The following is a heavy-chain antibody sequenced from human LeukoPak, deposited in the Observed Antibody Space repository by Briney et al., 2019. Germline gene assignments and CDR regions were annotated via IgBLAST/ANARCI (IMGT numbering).Heavy chain of an antibody. CDR3: VRGGRGSREIPTFGVRIILTAFDV. D-gene: IGHD3-3*01. CDR1: AFNFDSYP. V-gene: IGHV3-30*04. Sequence: GMSLRLSCVGSAFNFDSYPMYWVRQAPGKGMEWVSIISSGGSHRDYADSLKGRFTISRDNPKNTVYLQMNSLRPDDTAVYYCVRGGRGSREIPTFGVRIILTAFDVWGQGTDVTVSS. CDR2: ISSGGSHR. J-gene: IGHJ3*01.